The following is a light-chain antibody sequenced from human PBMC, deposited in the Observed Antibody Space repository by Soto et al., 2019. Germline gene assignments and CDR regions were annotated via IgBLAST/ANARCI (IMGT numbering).Light chain of an antibody. V-gene: IGKV2-28*01. CDR3: VEALQTPLT. CDR1: QSLLHTNGYNY. CDR2: LGS. Sequence: DIVMTQSPLSLPVTPGEPASISCRSSQSLLHTNGYNYLDWYLQKPGQSPQLLIYLGSNRASGVPDRFSGSGSGTDFTLKISRVEAEDVGVYYCVEALQTPLTFGPGTRWIS. J-gene: IGKJ3*01.